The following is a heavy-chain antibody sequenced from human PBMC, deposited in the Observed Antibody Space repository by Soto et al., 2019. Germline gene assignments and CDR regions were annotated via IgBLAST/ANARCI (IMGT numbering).Heavy chain of an antibody. V-gene: IGHV4-59*01. CDR1: GASISSYY. CDR3: ASDTTPSL. J-gene: IGHJ4*02. Sequence: QVQLQESGPGLVKPSETLSLTCTVSGASISSYYWSWIRQPPGKGLEWIGYVYYSGSTNYNPSLKRRFTISVDTSKNQCSLKLSSVTAADTAMYYCASDTTPSLWGQGTLVTVSS. D-gene: IGHD1-1*01. CDR2: VYYSGST.